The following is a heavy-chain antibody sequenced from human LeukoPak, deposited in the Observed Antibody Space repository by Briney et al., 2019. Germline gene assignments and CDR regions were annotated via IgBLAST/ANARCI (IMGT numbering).Heavy chain of an antibody. V-gene: IGHV3-9*01. Sequence: PGGSLRLSCAASGFTFDDYAMHWVRQAPGKGLEWVSGISWNSGSIGYADSVKGRFTISRDNAKNSLYPQMNSLRGEDTAVYYCAKGKEGDYGGNFVHYWGQGTLVTVSP. CDR1: GFTFDDYA. D-gene: IGHD4-23*01. CDR3: AKGKEGDYGGNFVHY. J-gene: IGHJ4*02. CDR2: ISWNSGSI.